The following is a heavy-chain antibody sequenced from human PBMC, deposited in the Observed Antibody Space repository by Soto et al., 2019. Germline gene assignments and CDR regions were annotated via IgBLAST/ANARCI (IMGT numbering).Heavy chain of an antibody. Sequence: KTSETLSLTCAVYGGSFSSYSWTWIRQPQGKGLKWIGEISHRGGTNYNQALKSRVFISLDMSTSQFYLTLNSVTAAATGTAYCARAARPGTEIVVTPATSNYFNFWGRGARVTVSS. CDR2: ISHRGGT. CDR3: ARAARPGTEIVVTPATSNYFNF. CDR1: GGSFSSYS. D-gene: IGHD2-15*01. J-gene: IGHJ4*02. V-gene: IGHV4-34*10.